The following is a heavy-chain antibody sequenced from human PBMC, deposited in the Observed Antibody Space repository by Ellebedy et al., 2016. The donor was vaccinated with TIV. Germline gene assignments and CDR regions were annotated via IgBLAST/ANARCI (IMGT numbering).Heavy chain of an antibody. CDR1: GFTFSSYA. Sequence: GESLKISCAASGFTFSSYAMSRVRQAQGKGLEWVSAISGSGGSTYYADSVKGRFTISRDNSKNTLYLQMNSLRDEDTAVYYGAKDVGFGWPGDYWGQGTLVTVSS. V-gene: IGHV3-23*01. D-gene: IGHD3-16*01. CDR2: ISGSGGST. CDR3: AKDVGFGWPGDY. J-gene: IGHJ4*02.